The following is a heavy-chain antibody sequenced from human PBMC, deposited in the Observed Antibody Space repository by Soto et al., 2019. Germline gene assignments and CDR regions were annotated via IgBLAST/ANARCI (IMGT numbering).Heavy chain of an antibody. CDR1: GGSISSTSHY. D-gene: IGHD2-21*01. CDR3: ARLDGYGGLLDY. J-gene: IGHJ4*02. CDR2: LYYTGST. V-gene: IGHV4-39*01. Sequence: QLQLQESGPGLVRPSETLSLTCTVSGGSISSTSHYWGWVRQPPGKGLEWIGSLYYTGSTYFRPSLRSRVTISVDTSKNQFSLKLNSVTAADTAVYFCARLDGYGGLLDYWGQGTLVTVSS.